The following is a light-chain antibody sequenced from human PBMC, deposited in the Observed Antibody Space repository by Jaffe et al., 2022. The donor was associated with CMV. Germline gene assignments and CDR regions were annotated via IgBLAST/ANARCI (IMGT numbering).Light chain of an antibody. V-gene: IGKV1-5*03. Sequence: DIRMTQSPSTLSASVGDTVTITCRASQSISDYLAWYQHKPGKAPNLLIYKASTLQSGVPSRFSGSASGTEFTLTIRSLLPDDFATYYCQQYHSSPFTFGPGTKVDVK. CDR2: KAS. CDR1: QSISDY. CDR3: QQYHSSPFT. J-gene: IGKJ3*01.